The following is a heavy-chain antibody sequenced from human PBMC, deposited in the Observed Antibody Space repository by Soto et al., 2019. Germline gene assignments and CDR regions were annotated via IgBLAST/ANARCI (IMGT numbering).Heavy chain of an antibody. CDR3: ASQAVAGKYCYYDLDA. D-gene: IGHD6-19*01. CDR1: GGSFSGYY. V-gene: IGHV4-34*01. CDR2: INHSGST. Sequence: PSETLSLTCAVYGGSFSGYYWSWIRQPPGKGLEWIGEINHSGSTNYNPSLKSRVTISVDTSKNQFSLKLSSVTAADTAVYYCASQAVAGKYCYYDLDAWGQGTTVTVSS. J-gene: IGHJ6*02.